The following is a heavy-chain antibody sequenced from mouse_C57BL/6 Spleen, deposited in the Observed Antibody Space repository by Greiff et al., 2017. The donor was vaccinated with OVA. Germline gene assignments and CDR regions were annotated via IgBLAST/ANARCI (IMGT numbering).Heavy chain of an antibody. D-gene: IGHD1-1*01. V-gene: IGHV5-17*01. CDR3: ARRSSSYFDY. Sequence: EVQLVESGGGLVKPGGSLKLSCAASGFTFSDDGMHWVRQAPEKGLEWVAYISSGSSTIYYADTVKGRFTISRDNAKNTLFLQMTSLRSEDTAMYYCARRSSSYFDYWGQGTTLTVSS. CDR2: ISSGSSTI. CDR1: GFTFSDDG. J-gene: IGHJ2*01.